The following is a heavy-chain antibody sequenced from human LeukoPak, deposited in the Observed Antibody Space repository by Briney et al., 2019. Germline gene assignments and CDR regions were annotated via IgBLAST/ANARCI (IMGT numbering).Heavy chain of an antibody. V-gene: IGHV4-4*02. CDR3: ARGGTTVAGTFWFDP. CDR2: VYHTGSS. Sequence: PSETLSLTCAVSGGSISSSNWWSWVRQPPGQGLEWIGEVYHTGSSNYNPSLKSRVTISVDKSKSQFSLKLSSVTAADTAVYYCARGGTTVAGTFWFDPWGQGTLVTVPS. J-gene: IGHJ5*02. D-gene: IGHD6-19*01. CDR1: GGSISSSNW.